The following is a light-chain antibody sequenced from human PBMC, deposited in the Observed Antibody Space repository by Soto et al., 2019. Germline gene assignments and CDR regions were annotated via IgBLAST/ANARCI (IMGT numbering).Light chain of an antibody. Sequence: LTQPASLSGSPGQSVTISCIGTSRDVGRYNYVSWYQHHPGKAPKIIIYEVTKRPSGVPDRFSGSKSGNTASLTVSGLQADDEADYYCNSYVGSNNYVFGTGTKVSGL. V-gene: IGLV2-8*01. CDR1: SRDVGRYNY. CDR2: EVT. CDR3: NSYVGSNNYV. J-gene: IGLJ1*01.